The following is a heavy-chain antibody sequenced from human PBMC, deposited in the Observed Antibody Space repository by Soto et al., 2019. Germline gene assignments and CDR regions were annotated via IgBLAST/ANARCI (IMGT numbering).Heavy chain of an antibody. V-gene: IGHV3-30-3*01. CDR2: ISYDGSNK. CDR3: ATQDIVVVPAAILSGGDAFDI. Sequence: GWALRLSCAASGFTFISYAMHWVRQAPGKGLEWVAVISYDGSNKYYADSVKGRFTISRDNSKNTLYLQMNSLRAEDTAVYYCATQDIVVVPAAILSGGDAFDIWGQGTMVTVSS. CDR1: GFTFISYA. D-gene: IGHD2-2*01. J-gene: IGHJ3*02.